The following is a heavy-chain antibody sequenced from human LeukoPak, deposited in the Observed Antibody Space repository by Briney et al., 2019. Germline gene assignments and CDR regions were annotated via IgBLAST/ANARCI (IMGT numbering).Heavy chain of an antibody. CDR3: ASSYSGNYYVFDY. J-gene: IGHJ4*02. Sequence: PSETLSLTCTVSGVSISSYYWSWIRQPAGKGLEWIGRIHTSGSTTYNPSLKSRVTMSLDTSNNQFSLKLSSVTAADTAVYYCASSYSGNYYVFDYWGQGTLVTVSS. CDR1: GVSISSYY. V-gene: IGHV4-4*07. CDR2: IHTSGST. D-gene: IGHD1-26*01.